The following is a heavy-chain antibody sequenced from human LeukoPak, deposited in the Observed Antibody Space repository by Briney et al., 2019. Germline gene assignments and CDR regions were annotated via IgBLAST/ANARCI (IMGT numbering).Heavy chain of an antibody. V-gene: IGHV4-34*01. J-gene: IGHJ4*02. CDR2: INHSGST. CDR1: GGSFSGYY. D-gene: IGHD3-22*01. CDR3: ARARRHYYDSSGGIFDY. Sequence: PSETLSLTCAVYGGSFSGYYWSWIRQPPGKGLEWIGEINHSGSTNYNPSLKSRVTISVDTSKNQFSLKLSSVTAADTAVYYCARARRHYYDSSGGIFDYWGQGTLVTVSS.